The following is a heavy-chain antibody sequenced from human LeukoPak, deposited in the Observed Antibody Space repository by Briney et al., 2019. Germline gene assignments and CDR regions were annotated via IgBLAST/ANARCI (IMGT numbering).Heavy chain of an antibody. V-gene: IGHV1-2*04. CDR2: INPNSGST. CDR1: GYTFTGYY. D-gene: IGHD3-10*01. CDR3: AREERFGEFGFDY. Sequence: ASVKVSCKASGYTFTGYYMHWVRQAPGQGLEWMGWINPNSGSTNYAQKFQGWVTMTRDTSISTTYMELSRLRSDDTAVYYCAREERFGEFGFDYWGQGTLVTVSS. J-gene: IGHJ4*02.